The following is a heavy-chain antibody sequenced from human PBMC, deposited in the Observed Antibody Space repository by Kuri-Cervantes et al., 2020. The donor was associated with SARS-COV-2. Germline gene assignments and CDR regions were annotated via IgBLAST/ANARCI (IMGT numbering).Heavy chain of an antibody. D-gene: IGHD2-15*01. CDR3: ARDRVVEAFDI. Sequence: SCKASGGTFSSYAMHWVRQAPGKGLEWVAVISYEGSNKYYADSVKGRFTISRDNSKNTLYLQMNSLRAEDTAVYYCARDRVVEAFDIWGQGTMVTVSS. CDR2: ISYEGSNK. V-gene: IGHV3-30-3*01. CDR1: GGTFSSYA. J-gene: IGHJ3*02.